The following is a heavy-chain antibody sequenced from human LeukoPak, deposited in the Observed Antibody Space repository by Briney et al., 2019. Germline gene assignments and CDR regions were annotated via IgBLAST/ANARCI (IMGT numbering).Heavy chain of an antibody. D-gene: IGHD1-26*01. V-gene: IGHV4-39*01. J-gene: IGHJ2*01. CDR3: ARHAIVGGFDL. CDR2: IYYSGST. CDR1: GGSISSSSYY. Sequence: PSETLSLTCTVSGGSISSSSYYWGWIRQPPGKGLEWIGSIYYSGSTYNYPSLESRVTISVDTSKNQFSLRLSSVTAAETAVYYCARHAIVGGFDLWGRGTLVTVSS.